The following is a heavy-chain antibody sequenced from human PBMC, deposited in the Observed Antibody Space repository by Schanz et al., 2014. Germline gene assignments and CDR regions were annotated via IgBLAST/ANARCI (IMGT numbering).Heavy chain of an antibody. D-gene: IGHD6-19*01. Sequence: QVQLVQSWAEVKGPGASVKVSCKASGYSFTPFPIHWVRQAPGQRLEWMGWSNAGTGNTEYSQKFQGRVTITRDTLASTAYMEVSSLRSDDTAVYYCARGGYSSGWYDRDIAHFDYWGQGTLVTVSA. CDR1: GYSFTPFP. CDR2: SNAGTGNT. V-gene: IGHV1-3*01. J-gene: IGHJ4*02. CDR3: ARGGYSSGWYDRDIAHFDY.